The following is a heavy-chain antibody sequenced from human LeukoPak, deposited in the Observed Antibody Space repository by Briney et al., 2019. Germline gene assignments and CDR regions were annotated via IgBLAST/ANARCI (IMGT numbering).Heavy chain of an antibody. V-gene: IGHV3-30*18. CDR3: AKGYYYDSSGYSQAWFDP. D-gene: IGHD3-22*01. CDR2: ISYDGSNK. CDR1: GFTFSSYG. J-gene: IGHJ5*02. Sequence: PGGSLRLSCAASGFTFSSYGMHWVRQAPGKGLEWVAVISYDGSNKYYADSVKGRFTISRDNSKNTLYLQMNSLRAEDTAVYYCAKGYYYDSSGYSQAWFDPWGQGTLVTVSS.